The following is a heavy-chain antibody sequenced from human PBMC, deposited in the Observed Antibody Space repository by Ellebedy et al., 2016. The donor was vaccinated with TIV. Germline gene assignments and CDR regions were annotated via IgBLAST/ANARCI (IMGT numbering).Heavy chain of an antibody. J-gene: IGHJ4*02. CDR3: VTDPDGGPVDY. CDR1: GFTFSNAW. V-gene: IGHV3-15*07. Sequence: GESLKISCAASGFTFSNAWLTWVRQAPGKGLEWVGRIKSKTDGGTPDYAAPVKGRFTISRDDSKNTVYLQMDSLKTEDTAVYYCVTDPDGGPVDYWGQGTLVTVSS. D-gene: IGHD1-14*01. CDR2: IKSKTDGGTP.